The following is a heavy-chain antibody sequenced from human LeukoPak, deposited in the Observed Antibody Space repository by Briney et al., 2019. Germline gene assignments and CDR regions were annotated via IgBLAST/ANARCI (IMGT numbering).Heavy chain of an antibody. CDR3: AKVGSRVTSAPDDY. CDR1: GFTFSSYG. V-gene: IGHV3-30*18. CDR2: ISYDGSNK. J-gene: IGHJ4*02. Sequence: GGSLRLSCAASGFTFSSYGMHWVRQARGKGLEWVAVISYDGSNKYYADSVKGRFTISRDNSKNTLYLQMNSLRAEDTAVYYCAKVGSRVTSAPDDYWGQGTLVTVSS. D-gene: IGHD4-17*01.